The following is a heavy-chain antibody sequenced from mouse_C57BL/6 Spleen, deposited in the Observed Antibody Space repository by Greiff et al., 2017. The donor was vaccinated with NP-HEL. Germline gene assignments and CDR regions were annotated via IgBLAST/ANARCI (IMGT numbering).Heavy chain of an antibody. CDR2: IRSKSSNYAT. Sequence: DVMLVESGGGLVKPGGSLKLSCAASGFTFSDYGMHWVRQAPGKGLEWVARIRSKSSNYATYYADSVKDRFTISRDDSQSMLYLQMNNLKTEDTAMYYCVREIPSMDYWGQGTSVTVSS. J-gene: IGHJ4*01. CDR3: VREIPSMDY. CDR1: GFTFSDYG. V-gene: IGHV10-3*01. D-gene: IGHD5-1-1*01.